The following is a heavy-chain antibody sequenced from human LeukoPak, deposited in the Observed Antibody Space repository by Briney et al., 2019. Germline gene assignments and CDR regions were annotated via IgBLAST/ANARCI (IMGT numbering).Heavy chain of an antibody. CDR3: AKEHTDWWELLSDYFDY. J-gene: IGHJ4*02. CDR1: GFTFSSYA. V-gene: IGHV3-23*01. CDR2: ISGSGGST. Sequence: PGGSLRLSCAASGFTFSSYAMSWVRQAPGKGLEWVSAISGSGGSTYYADSVKGRFTISRDNSKNTLYLQMNSLRAEDTAVYYCAKEHTDWWELLSDYFDYWGQGTLVTVSS. D-gene: IGHD1-26*01.